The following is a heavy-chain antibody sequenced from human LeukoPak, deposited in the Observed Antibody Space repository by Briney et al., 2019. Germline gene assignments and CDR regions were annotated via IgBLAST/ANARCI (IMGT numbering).Heavy chain of an antibody. V-gene: IGHV3-48*02. CDR3: ARDRRHGDNEVDYYFGMDV. CDR2: ISASSSAV. Sequence: PGGSLRLSCEASGFILSTYSMNWVRQAPGKGLEWVSYISASSSAVFHAGSVKGRFTISRDNTKNILYLQMNSLTDEDTAVYYCARDRRHGDNEVDYYFGMDVWGQGTTVIVSS. CDR1: GFILSTYS. D-gene: IGHD4-17*01. J-gene: IGHJ6*02.